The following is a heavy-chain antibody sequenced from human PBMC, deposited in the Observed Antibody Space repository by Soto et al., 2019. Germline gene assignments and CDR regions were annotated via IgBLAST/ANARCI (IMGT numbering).Heavy chain of an antibody. CDR1: GGSVGSGIYY. CDR2: IYYSGST. Sequence: SETLSLTCTVSGGSVGSGIYYWSWIRQPPGKGLEWIGYIYYSGSTNYNPSLKSRVTISVDTSKNQFSLKLSSVTAADTAVYYCARGIEGWYQGRYYYGMDVWGQGTTVTVSS. CDR3: ARGIEGWYQGRYYYGMDV. J-gene: IGHJ6*02. V-gene: IGHV4-61*01. D-gene: IGHD6-19*01.